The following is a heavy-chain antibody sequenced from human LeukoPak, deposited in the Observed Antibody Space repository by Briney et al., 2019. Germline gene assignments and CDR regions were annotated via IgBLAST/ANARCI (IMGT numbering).Heavy chain of an antibody. J-gene: IGHJ3*02. D-gene: IGHD6-13*01. CDR1: GFTFSGYS. CDR2: FGTRSTSI. CDR3: ARGIAAAHDAFDI. Sequence: PGGSLRLSCTASGFTFSGYSMNWIRQAPGKGLEWVSSFGTRSTSIYHAGSVKGRFAISRDNSKNTLYLQMNSLRAEDTAVYYCARGIAAAHDAFDIWGQGTMVTVSS. V-gene: IGHV3-21*04.